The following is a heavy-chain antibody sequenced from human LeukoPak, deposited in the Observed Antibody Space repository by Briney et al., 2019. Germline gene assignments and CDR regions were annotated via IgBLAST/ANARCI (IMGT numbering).Heavy chain of an antibody. CDR3: ARHVPYDSSGYYGFDY. V-gene: IGHV5-51*01. CDR1: GYSFTAYW. J-gene: IGHJ4*02. D-gene: IGHD3-22*01. Sequence: GQSLKISGKRSGYSFTAYWIGGVRQMPGKGLEWMGIIYPGDSDTRYSPSFQGQVTISADKPISTAYLQWSSLKASDTAIYYCARHVPYDSSGYYGFDYWGQGTLVTVSS. CDR2: IYPGDSDT.